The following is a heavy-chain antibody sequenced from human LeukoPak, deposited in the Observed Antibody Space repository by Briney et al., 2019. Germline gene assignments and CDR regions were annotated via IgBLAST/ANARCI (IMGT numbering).Heavy chain of an antibody. CDR3: ARGIKNGSINGNWFDP. Sequence: SETLSLTCAVSGDSISSGDYYWSWIRQPPGKGLEWIGYIYYSGSTYYNPSLKSRLTISVDTSKNQFSLKLSSVTAADTAVYSCARGIKNGSINGNWFDPWGQGTLVTVSS. J-gene: IGHJ5*02. CDR1: GDSISSGDYY. V-gene: IGHV4-30-4*01. D-gene: IGHD3-10*01. CDR2: IYYSGST.